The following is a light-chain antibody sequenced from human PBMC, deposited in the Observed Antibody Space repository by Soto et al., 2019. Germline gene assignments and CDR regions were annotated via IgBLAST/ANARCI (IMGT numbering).Light chain of an antibody. CDR1: QSVGRDY. CDR3: HQHATDPLT. CDR2: GAS. Sequence: EIVLTQSPGTLSLSPGDRATLSCRASQSVGRDYLAWFQHKAGQAPRLLVHGASNRATGIPDRFSGSGSGTDFTLTITRLEPEDFAVYYCHQHATDPLTVGGGTKVEI. V-gene: IGKV3-20*01. J-gene: IGKJ4*01.